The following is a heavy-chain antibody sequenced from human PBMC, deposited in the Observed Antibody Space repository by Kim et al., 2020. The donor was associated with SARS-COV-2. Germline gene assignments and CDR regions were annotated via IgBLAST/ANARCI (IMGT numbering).Heavy chain of an antibody. J-gene: IGHJ4*02. Sequence: GGSLRLSCAASGFTFGNYWMSWVRQAPGKGLEWVANIKQDGSETYYVDSVEGRFTISRDNAKNSLYLQMNSLRAEDTAVYYCARISKLGPYYWGQGTLVTVSS. CDR2: IKQDGSET. CDR3: ARISKLGPYY. D-gene: IGHD6-6*01. CDR1: GFTFGNYW. V-gene: IGHV3-7*01.